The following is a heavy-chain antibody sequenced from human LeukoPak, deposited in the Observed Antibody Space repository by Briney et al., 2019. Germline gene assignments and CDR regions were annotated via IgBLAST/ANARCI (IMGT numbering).Heavy chain of an antibody. CDR1: GGSFSGYY. Sequence: SETLSLTCAVCGGSFSGYYWSWIRQPPGKGLEWIGEINHSGSTNHNPSLKSRVTISVDTSKNQFSLKLSSVTAADTAVYYCASRGIVATDVRYWGQGTLVTVSS. V-gene: IGHV4-34*01. CDR3: ASRGIVATDVRY. D-gene: IGHD5-12*01. J-gene: IGHJ4*02. CDR2: INHSGST.